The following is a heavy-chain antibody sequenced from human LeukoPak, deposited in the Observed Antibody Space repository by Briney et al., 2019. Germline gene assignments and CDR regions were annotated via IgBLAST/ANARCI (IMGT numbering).Heavy chain of an antibody. CDR3: VRDRVTTNPPYFDY. V-gene: IGHV1-2*02. D-gene: IGHD4-17*01. CDR1: GFTFTGYY. J-gene: IGHJ4*02. CDR2: INLKSGGK. Sequence: SVKLSCKTSGFTFTGYYMHWVRQSPGQRLEWMGWINLKSGGKNYAQKFQGRVTMTRDTSISTVYMELSRLTFDDTAVYYCVRDRVTTNPPYFDYWGQGTLVTVSS.